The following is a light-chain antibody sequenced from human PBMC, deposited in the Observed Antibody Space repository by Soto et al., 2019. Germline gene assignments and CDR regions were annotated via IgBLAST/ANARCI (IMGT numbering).Light chain of an antibody. CDR3: QQPSKWQRT. V-gene: IGKV3-11*01. CDR1: QSVSSY. CDR2: DAS. J-gene: IGKJ1*01. Sequence: EIVLTQSPATLSFSPGERATLSCRASQSVSSYLAWFQQKPGQAPRLLIYDASNSATGIPARFSGSGSGTDFTLTISTLESEHFAVYYCQQPSKWQRTFGQVTKVEIK.